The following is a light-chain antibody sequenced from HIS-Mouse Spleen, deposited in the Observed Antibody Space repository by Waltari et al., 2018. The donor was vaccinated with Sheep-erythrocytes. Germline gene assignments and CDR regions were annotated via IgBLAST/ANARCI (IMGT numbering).Light chain of an antibody. Sequence: IVLTQSPATLSLSPGARATRSCRASQSVSSYLAWYQQKPGQAPRLLIYDASNRATGIPARFSGSGSGTDFTLTISSLEPEDFAVYYCQQRSNWYTFGQGTKLEIK. J-gene: IGKJ2*01. V-gene: IGKV3-11*01. CDR1: QSVSSY. CDR3: QQRSNWYT. CDR2: DAS.